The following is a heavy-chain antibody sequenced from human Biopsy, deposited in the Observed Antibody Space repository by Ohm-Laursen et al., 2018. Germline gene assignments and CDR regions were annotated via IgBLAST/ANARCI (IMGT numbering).Heavy chain of an antibody. CDR3: ARTPGKAVAGRFLDL. J-gene: IGHJ2*01. D-gene: IGHD6-19*01. CDR2: INHSGRT. CDR1: GESFNGYY. Sequence: TLSLTCAVYGESFNGYYWSWVRQTPGKGLEWIGEINHSGRTNYNPSLKSRISMSMDTSNNQFSLTLTSVTAADTAVYYCARTPGKAVAGRFLDLWGRGTLVTVSS. V-gene: IGHV4-34*10.